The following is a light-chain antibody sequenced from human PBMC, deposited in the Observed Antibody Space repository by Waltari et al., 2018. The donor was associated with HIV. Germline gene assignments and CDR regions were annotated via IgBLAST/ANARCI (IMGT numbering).Light chain of an antibody. V-gene: IGLV3-10*01. Sequence: SYELTQPPSVSVSPGHTARITCPGDALPKNYAYWYQQKSGQAPVLVIYEDSKRPSGIPERFSGSSSGTVATLTISGAQVEDESDYYCYSTDTSGHHRVFGGGTKLTVL. CDR2: EDS. J-gene: IGLJ2*01. CDR3: YSTDTSGHHRV. CDR1: ALPKNY.